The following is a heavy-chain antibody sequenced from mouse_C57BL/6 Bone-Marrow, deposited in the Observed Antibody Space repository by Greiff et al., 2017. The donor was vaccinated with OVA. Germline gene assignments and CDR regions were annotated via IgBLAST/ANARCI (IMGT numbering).Heavy chain of an antibody. CDR1: GYAFSSYW. J-gene: IGHJ3*01. D-gene: IGHD2-4*01. Sequence: QLQQSGAELVKPGASVKISCKASGYAFSSYWMNWVKQRPGKGLEWIGQIYPGDGDTNYNGKFKGKATLTADKSSSTAYMQLSSLTSEDSAVYFCARFFYYDYAFAYWGQGTLVTVSA. CDR2: IYPGDGDT. V-gene: IGHV1-80*01. CDR3: ARFFYYDYAFAY.